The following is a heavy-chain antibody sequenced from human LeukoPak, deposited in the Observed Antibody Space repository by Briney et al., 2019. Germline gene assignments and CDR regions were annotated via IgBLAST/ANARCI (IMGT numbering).Heavy chain of an antibody. J-gene: IGHJ4*02. CDR1: GGSISNYY. V-gene: IGHV4-59*08. CDR3: ARRRYTSGQVDS. Sequence: SETLSLTCSVSGGSISNYYWTWIRQPPGKGLEWIGSINYDGSTYYNPSLRGRVTISVDTSKNQFSLKLSSVTAADTAVYYCARRRYTSGQVDSWGQGTLVTVSS. CDR2: INYDGST. D-gene: IGHD6-19*01.